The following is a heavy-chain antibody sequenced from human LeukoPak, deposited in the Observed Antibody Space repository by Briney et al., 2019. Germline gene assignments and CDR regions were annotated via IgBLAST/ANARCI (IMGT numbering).Heavy chain of an antibody. Sequence: GGSLRLSCAASGFTFSSNWMSWVRQAPGKGLEWVANIKQDGSEKYYVDSVKGRSTISRDNAKNSLYLQINSLRVEDTAVYYCARGRYSGYDSFDYWGQGTLVTVSS. J-gene: IGHJ4*02. CDR1: GFTFSSNW. V-gene: IGHV3-7*01. D-gene: IGHD5-12*01. CDR3: ARGRYSGYDSFDY. CDR2: IKQDGSEK.